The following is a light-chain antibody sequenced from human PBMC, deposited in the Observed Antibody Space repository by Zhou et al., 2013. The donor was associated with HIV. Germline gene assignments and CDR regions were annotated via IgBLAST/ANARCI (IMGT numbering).Light chain of an antibody. CDR2: DAS. J-gene: IGKJ4*01. CDR1: QDISNY. V-gene: IGKV1-33*01. Sequence: DIQMTQSPSSLSASVGDRVTITCQASQDISNYLNWYQQKPGKAPKLLIYDASNLETGVPSRFSGSGSGTDFTFTISSLQSEDIATYYCLQHNSYPHTFGGGTKVEIK. CDR3: LQHNSYPHT.